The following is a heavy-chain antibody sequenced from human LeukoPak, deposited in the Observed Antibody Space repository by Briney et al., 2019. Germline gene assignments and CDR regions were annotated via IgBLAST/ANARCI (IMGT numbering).Heavy chain of an antibody. Sequence: GGSLRLSCAASGFTFSTNYMSWVRQAPGKGLEWVSLISTDETTYSADSVRGRFTISRDNSRNTLFLQMDRLRPEDTAVYYCATDGYNYLEHWGQGTLVIVSS. CDR1: GFTFSTNY. V-gene: IGHV3-53*01. J-gene: IGHJ4*02. CDR3: ATDGYNYLEH. CDR2: ISTDETT. D-gene: IGHD5-24*01.